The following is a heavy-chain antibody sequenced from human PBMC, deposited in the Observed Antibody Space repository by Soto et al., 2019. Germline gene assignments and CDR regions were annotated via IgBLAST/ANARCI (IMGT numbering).Heavy chain of an antibody. J-gene: IGHJ6*03. CDR3: ARTRFLYDFLNDPLTSYMDV. V-gene: IGHV4-34*01. D-gene: IGHD3-9*01. CDR2: INHSGRT. CDR1: GGSFSGYY. Sequence: SETLSLTCAVYGGSFSGYYWSWIRQPPGKGLEWIGEINHSGRTNYNPSLKSRVTISVDTSKNQISLKLSSVTAADTAVYYCARTRFLYDFLNDPLTSYMDVWGKGTALPVS.